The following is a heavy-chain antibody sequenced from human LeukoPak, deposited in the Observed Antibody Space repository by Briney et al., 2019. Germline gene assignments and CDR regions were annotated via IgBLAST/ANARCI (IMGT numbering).Heavy chain of an antibody. Sequence: GGSLILSCAASGFTFSSYAMHWIRQAPGKGLEWVAVISYDGSNKYYADSVKGRFTTSRDNSKNTLYLQMNSLRAEDTAVYYCARLQGIAAAKDYWGQGTLVTVSS. J-gene: IGHJ4*02. D-gene: IGHD6-13*01. CDR2: ISYDGSNK. CDR1: GFTFSSYA. V-gene: IGHV3-30-3*01. CDR3: ARLQGIAAAKDY.